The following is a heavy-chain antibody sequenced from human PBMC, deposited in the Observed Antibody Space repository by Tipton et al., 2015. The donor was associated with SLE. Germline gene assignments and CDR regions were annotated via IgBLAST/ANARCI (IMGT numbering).Heavy chain of an antibody. D-gene: IGHD3-10*01. Sequence: QSGPEVKNPGASVKVSCKASGYTFTSYGISWVRQAPGQGLEWMGWISTYNGNTHYAQNLQGRVTMTTYTSTNTAYMELRSLRSDDTAVYYCAREVYSGSYYYYYGMDVWGQGTTVTISS. J-gene: IGHJ6*02. CDR1: GYTFTSYG. V-gene: IGHV1-18*01. CDR3: AREVYSGSYYYYYGMDV. CDR2: ISTYNGNT.